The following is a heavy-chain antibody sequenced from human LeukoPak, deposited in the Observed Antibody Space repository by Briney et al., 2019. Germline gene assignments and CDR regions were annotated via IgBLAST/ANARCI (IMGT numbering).Heavy chain of an antibody. J-gene: IGHJ4*02. CDR1: GFSFSTSW. CDR3: VRALGSALDY. Sequence: GGSLRLSCAASGFSFSTSWMHWVRQAPGKGLVWVSRIDDDGRTTTYADSVKGRFTVSRDNAKSTLFLETKSLRAEDTAMYNCVRALGSALDYWGQGTLVTVSS. V-gene: IGHV3-74*01. CDR2: IDDDGRTT. D-gene: IGHD1-26*01.